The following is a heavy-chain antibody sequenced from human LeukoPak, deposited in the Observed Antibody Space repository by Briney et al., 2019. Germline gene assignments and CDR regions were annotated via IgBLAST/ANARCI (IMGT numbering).Heavy chain of an antibody. J-gene: IGHJ4*02. CDR3: ATNFMENFDL. Sequence: PGGSLRLSCAASGFTFSNAWMNWVRQSPGKGLEWVGRIKSKTDGGTTDYVAPVKGRFSISRDDSKNTLYLQMNSLKTEDTAVYYCATNFMENFDLWGQGTLVTVSS. CDR1: GFTFSNAW. V-gene: IGHV3-15*01. CDR2: IKSKTDGGTT. D-gene: IGHD1-1*01.